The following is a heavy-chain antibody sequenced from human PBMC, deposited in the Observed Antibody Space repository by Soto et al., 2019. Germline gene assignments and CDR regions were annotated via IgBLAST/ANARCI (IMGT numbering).Heavy chain of an antibody. Sequence: QVQLQESGPGLVKPSQTLSLTCTVSGGSISSGDYYWSWIRQPPGKGLAWIGYIYYSGSTYYNPSLKSRVTIAIDTSKNQLSLKLSSVTAADTAVYFCARDRVRGSRTYAGFDPWGQGTLVTVSS. D-gene: IGHD3-10*01. V-gene: IGHV4-30-4*01. CDR2: IYYSGST. CDR3: ARDRVRGSRTYAGFDP. J-gene: IGHJ5*02. CDR1: GGSISSGDYY.